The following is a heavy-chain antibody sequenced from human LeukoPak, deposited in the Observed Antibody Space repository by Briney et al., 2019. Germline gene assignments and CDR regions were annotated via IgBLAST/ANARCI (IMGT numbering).Heavy chain of an antibody. Sequence: ASETLSLTCAVYGGSFSGYYWSWIRQAPGKGLEWTGEINQSGSTNYNPSLKSRVTISVDTSKNQFSLKLSSVTAADTAVYYCATEPGYCSGGRCYGGWFDPWGQGTLVTVSS. J-gene: IGHJ5*02. CDR1: GGSFSGYY. V-gene: IGHV4-34*01. CDR3: ATEPGYCSGGRCYGGWFDP. D-gene: IGHD2-15*01. CDR2: INQSGST.